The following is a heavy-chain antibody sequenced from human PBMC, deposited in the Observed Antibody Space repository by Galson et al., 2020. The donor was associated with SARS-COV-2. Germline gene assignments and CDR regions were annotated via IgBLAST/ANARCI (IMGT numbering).Heavy chain of an antibody. CDR1: GFTFSDYA. D-gene: IGHD6-19*01. CDR3: LAYSSTRRNY. V-gene: IGHV3-64D*06. Sequence: GESLKISCSASGFTFSDYAMHWVRQAPGKGLEYGSAMSSDGGTSFYADSLNGRSAMSRDNSKNTFYLQMTGLRIEDTALYYCLAYSSTRRNYWGQGTLVTVSS. J-gene: IGHJ4*02. CDR2: MSSDGGTS.